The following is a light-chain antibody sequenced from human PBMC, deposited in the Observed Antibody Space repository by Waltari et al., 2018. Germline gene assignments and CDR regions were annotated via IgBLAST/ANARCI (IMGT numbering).Light chain of an antibody. CDR2: GHN. V-gene: IGLV3-19*01. CDR1: SLRRYF. J-gene: IGLJ1*01. Sequence: SSELSQDPTVSVALGQAVNITCQGDSLRRYFVSWSLQKPGQAPVLVRYGHNKRPSGNPDRFSGSRSGNTASLTIAGAEAADEADYYCYSRNSDDFTYVFGTGTKLTVL. CDR3: YSRNSDDFTYV.